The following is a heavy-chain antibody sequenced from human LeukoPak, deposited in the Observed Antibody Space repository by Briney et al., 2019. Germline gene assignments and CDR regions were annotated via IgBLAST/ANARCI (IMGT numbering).Heavy chain of an antibody. CDR2: IYYSGSS. D-gene: IGHD3-10*01. Sequence: PSETLSLTCSVSGGSISSSSSYWGWIRQPPGKGLEWIGSIYYSGSSFDNPALKSRVTISVDTSKNQFSLKLSSVTAADTAVYYCARDVGSGSYFRRVGNWFDPWGQGTLVTVSS. V-gene: IGHV4-39*02. J-gene: IGHJ5*02. CDR1: GGSISSSSSY. CDR3: ARDVGSGSYFRRVGNWFDP.